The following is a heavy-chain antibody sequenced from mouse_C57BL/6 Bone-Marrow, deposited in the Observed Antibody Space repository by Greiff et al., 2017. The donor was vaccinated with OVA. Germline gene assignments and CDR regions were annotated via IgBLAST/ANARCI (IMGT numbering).Heavy chain of an antibody. D-gene: IGHD1-1*01. V-gene: IGHV1-39*01. Sequence: VQLKQSGPELVKPGASVKISCKASGYSFTDYNMNWVKQSNGKSLEWIGVINPNYGTTSYNQKFKGKATLTVDQSSSTAYMQLNSLTSEDSAVYYCARGGYYGSSAWFAYWGQGTLVTVSA. CDR3: ARGGYYGSSAWFAY. CDR1: GYSFTDYN. CDR2: INPNYGTT. J-gene: IGHJ3*01.